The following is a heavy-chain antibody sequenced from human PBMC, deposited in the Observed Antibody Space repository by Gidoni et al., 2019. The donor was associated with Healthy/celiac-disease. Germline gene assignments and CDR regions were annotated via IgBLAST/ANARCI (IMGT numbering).Heavy chain of an antibody. CDR1: TFSSYA. Sequence: TFSSYAMHWVRQAPGKGLEYVSAISSNGGSTYYANSVKGRFTISRDNSKNTLYLQMGSLRAEDMAVYYCARGSYYDSSGYYYRDYYGMDVWGQGTTVTVSS. J-gene: IGHJ6*02. CDR3: ARGSYYDSSGYYYRDYYGMDV. CDR2: ISSNGGST. V-gene: IGHV3-64*01. D-gene: IGHD3-22*01.